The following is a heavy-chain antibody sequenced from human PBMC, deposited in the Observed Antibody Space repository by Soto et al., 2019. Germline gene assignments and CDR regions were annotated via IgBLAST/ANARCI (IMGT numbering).Heavy chain of an antibody. CDR2: ISAYNGNT. D-gene: IGHD3-22*01. CDR1: GYTFTSYG. CDR3: ARAYYYDSSAYLDLPFDY. J-gene: IGHJ4*02. V-gene: IGHV1-18*01. Sequence: QVQLVQSGAEVKKPGASVKVSCKASGYTFTSYGISWVRQAPGQGLEWMGWISAYNGNTNYAQKLQGRVTMTTDTAPSTAYMELRSLRADDTAVYYCARAYYYDSSAYLDLPFDYWGQGTLVTVSS.